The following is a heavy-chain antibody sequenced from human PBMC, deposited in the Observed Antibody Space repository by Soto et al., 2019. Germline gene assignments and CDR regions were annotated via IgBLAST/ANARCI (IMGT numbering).Heavy chain of an antibody. J-gene: IGHJ4*02. CDR3: AKSPSYYGDFDY. Sequence: EVQLVESGGGLVQPGRSLRLSCAASGFTFDDYAMHWVRQTPGKGLEWVSGISWNSGSIGYADSGKGRFTISRDNAKNPLYLQMNSLRAEDTALYYCAKSPSYYGDFDYWGEGSLVTVSS. V-gene: IGHV3-9*01. D-gene: IGHD4-17*01. CDR2: ISWNSGSI. CDR1: GFTFDDYA.